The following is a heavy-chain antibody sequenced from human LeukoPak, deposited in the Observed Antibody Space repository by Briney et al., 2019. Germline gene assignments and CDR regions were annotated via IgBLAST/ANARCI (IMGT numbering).Heavy chain of an antibody. V-gene: IGHV4-34*01. D-gene: IGHD3-22*01. Sequence: SETLSLTCAVYGGSFSGYSWSWIRQPPGKGLEWIGEINHSGSSDYNPSPKSRVTISVDTSKNQFSLKLSSVTAADTAVYYCARDGRDYYDSSGYYSEPFDYWGQGTLVTVSS. J-gene: IGHJ4*02. CDR1: GGSFSGYS. CDR3: ARDGRDYYDSSGYYSEPFDY. CDR2: INHSGSS.